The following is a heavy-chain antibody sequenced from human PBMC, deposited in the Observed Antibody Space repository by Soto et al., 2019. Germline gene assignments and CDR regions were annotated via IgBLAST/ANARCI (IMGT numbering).Heavy chain of an antibody. J-gene: IGHJ4*02. CDR3: ARDITGATGDY. V-gene: IGHV1-18*01. D-gene: IGHD1-26*01. Sequence: GPGVQEPGASVRVSCKASGYTFINYNIFWVRQAPGQGLEWMGWISTSNADTNYAQNFQGRVTMTTDTSTSTAYVELRSLRYDDTAVYYCARDITGATGDYWGQGTLVTVSS. CDR1: GYTFINYN. CDR2: ISTSNADT.